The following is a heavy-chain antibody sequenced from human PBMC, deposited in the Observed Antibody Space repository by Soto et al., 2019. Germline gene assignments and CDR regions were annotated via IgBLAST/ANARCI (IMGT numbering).Heavy chain of an antibody. CDR2: IYYSGTT. CDR1: GGSINNYY. J-gene: IGHJ6*02. CDR3: VRENLRSRMDV. D-gene: IGHD5-12*01. Sequence: PSETLSLTCTVSGGSINNYYWSWIRQPPGKGLEWIGYIYYSGTTDYNPSLKSRVTISVDTSKNQFSLNLSSLTAAYTAVYYCVRENLRSRMDVWGQGTTVTVSS. V-gene: IGHV4-59*01.